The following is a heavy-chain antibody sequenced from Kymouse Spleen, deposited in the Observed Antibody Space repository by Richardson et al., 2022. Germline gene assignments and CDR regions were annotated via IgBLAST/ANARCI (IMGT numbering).Heavy chain of an antibody. J-gene: IGHJ5*02. V-gene: IGHV4-34*01. CDR2: INHSGST. D-gene: IGHD2-15*01,IGHD2-2*02,IGHD2-8*01. Sequence: QVQLQQWGAGLLKPSETLSLTCAVYGGSFSGYYWSWIRQPPGKGLEWIGEINHSGSTNYNPSLKSRVTISVDTSKNQFSLKLSSVTAADTAVYYCARGGDISSWFDPWGQGTLVTVSS. CDR1: GGSFSGYY. CDR3: ARGGDISSWFDP.